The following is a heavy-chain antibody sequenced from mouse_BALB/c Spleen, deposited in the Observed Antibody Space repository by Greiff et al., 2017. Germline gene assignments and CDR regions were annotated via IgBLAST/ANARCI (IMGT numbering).Heavy chain of an antibody. V-gene: IGHV1S81*02. J-gene: IGHJ4*01. Sequence: QVQLKESGAELVKPGASVKLSCKASGYTFTSYYMYWVKQRPGQGLEWIGEINPSNGGTNFNEKFKSKATLTVDKSSSTAYMQLSSLTSEDSAVYYCTRGGSSSYAMDYWGQGTSVTVSS. CDR3: TRGGSSSYAMDY. CDR2: INPSNGGT. CDR1: GYTFTSYY. D-gene: IGHD1-1*01.